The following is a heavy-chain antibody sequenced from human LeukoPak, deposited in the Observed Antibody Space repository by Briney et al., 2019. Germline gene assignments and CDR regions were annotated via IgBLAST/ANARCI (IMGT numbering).Heavy chain of an antibody. Sequence: PGGSLRLSCAASGFTSSSYAMSWVRQAPGKGLEWVSAISGSGGSTYYADSVKGRFTISRDNSKNTLYLQMNSLRAEDTAVYYCAKPGLGKSSRILDYWGQGTLVTVSS. V-gene: IGHV3-23*01. J-gene: IGHJ4*02. CDR3: AKPGLGKSSRILDY. CDR2: ISGSGGST. D-gene: IGHD7-27*01. CDR1: GFTSSSYA.